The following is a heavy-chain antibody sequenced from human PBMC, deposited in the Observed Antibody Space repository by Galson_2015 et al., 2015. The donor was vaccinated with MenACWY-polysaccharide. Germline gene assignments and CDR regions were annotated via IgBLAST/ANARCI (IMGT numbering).Heavy chain of an antibody. CDR2: IYYSGGT. J-gene: IGHJ4*02. V-gene: IGHV4-59*01. Sequence: QVQLQESGPGLVKPSETLSLTCSVSGGSLTAYYWAWVRQPPGKGLEWIGCIYYSGGTKYSPSLNSRVTISVDTSNNKFSLKLSSVTAADTAVYYCAREFHYWGQGILVTVSS. CDR1: GGSLTAYY. CDR3: AREFHY.